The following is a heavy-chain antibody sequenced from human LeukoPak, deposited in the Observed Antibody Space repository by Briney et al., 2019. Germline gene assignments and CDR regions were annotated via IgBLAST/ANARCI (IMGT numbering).Heavy chain of an antibody. V-gene: IGHV3-30-3*01. CDR1: GFSFSSYA. D-gene: IGHD5-18*01. Sequence: GRSLRLSRAASGFSFSSYAMHWVRQPAGKGLEWVAITTSDESNKHYADSMKGRFTISRDNSKNTLYLQMNSLRAEDTAVYYCARESGALRGYSFGLWGQGTLVTVSS. CDR2: TTSDESNK. J-gene: IGHJ4*02. CDR3: ARESGALRGYSFGL.